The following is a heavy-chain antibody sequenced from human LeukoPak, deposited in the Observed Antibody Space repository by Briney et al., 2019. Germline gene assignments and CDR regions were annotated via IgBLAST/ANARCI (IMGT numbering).Heavy chain of an antibody. CDR2: ISSNGGST. D-gene: IGHD3-10*01. CDR1: GFTFSSYA. V-gene: IGHV3-64D*06. CDR3: VKDGGVRGGYYYGMDV. Sequence: GGSLRLSCSASGFTFSSYAMHWVSQAPGKGLEYVSAISSNGGSTYYADSVKGRFTISRENSKNTLYLQMSSLRAEDTAVYYCVKDGGVRGGYYYGMDVWGKGTTVTVSS. J-gene: IGHJ6*04.